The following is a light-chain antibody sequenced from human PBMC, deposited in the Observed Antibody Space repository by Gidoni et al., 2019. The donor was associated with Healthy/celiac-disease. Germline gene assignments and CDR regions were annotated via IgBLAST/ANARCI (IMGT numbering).Light chain of an antibody. V-gene: IGLV3-25*03. J-gene: IGLJ3*02. CDR1: ALPKQY. Sequence: SSALPQPPSVSVSPGQTARITCSGDALPKQYAYWYQQKPGQAPVLVIYKDNERPSGIPERFSGSSSGTTVTLTISGVQAEDEADYYCQSADSSGTYPWVFGGGTKLTVL. CDR2: KDN. CDR3: QSADSSGTYPWV.